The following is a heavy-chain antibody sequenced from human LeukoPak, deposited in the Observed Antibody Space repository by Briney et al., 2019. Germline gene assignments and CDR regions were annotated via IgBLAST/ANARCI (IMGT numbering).Heavy chain of an antibody. CDR1: GFTFSSYW. V-gene: IGHV3-7*04. CDR2: INQDGSQV. Sequence: TGGSLRLSCAASGFTFSSYWMSWVRQARQAPGKGLEWVAKINQDGSQVDYLDSVKGRFTVSRDNAKNSLFLQMNSLRAEDTAVYYCARGYSGYVFYDYWGQGTLVTVSS. J-gene: IGHJ4*02. D-gene: IGHD5-12*01. CDR3: ARGYSGYVFYDY.